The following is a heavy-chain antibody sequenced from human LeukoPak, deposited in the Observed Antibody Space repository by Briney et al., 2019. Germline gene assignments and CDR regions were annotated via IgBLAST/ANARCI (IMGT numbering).Heavy chain of an antibody. CDR2: ISRNGGRT. Sequence: GGSLRLSCAASGFTFSNYWMHWVRQAPGKGLEFVSAISRNGGRTYYANSVKGRFTISRDISKNTLYLKMGSLRGEDMGVYYFAREDYGRVFGSWGQGTLVTVSS. V-gene: IGHV3-64*01. CDR3: AREDYGRVFGS. D-gene: IGHD3-16*01. CDR1: GFTFSNYW. J-gene: IGHJ4*02.